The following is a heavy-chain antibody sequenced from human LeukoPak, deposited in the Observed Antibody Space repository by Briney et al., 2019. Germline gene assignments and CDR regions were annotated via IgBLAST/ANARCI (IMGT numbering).Heavy chain of an antibody. D-gene: IGHD2-15*01. Sequence: PGGSLRLSCAASGFTFSSYEMNWVRQAPGKGLEWVSYISSSGSTIYYADSVKGRFTISRDNAKSSLYLQMNSLRAEDTAVYYCARDLGYCSGGSCYRYSDYWGQGTLVTVSS. CDR3: ARDLGYCSGGSCYRYSDY. V-gene: IGHV3-48*03. CDR2: ISSSGSTI. CDR1: GFTFSSYE. J-gene: IGHJ4*02.